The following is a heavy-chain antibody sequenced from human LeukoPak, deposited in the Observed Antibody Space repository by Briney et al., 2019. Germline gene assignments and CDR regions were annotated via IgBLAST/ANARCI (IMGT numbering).Heavy chain of an antibody. CDR1: GFTFSSYG. V-gene: IGHV3-23*01. D-gene: IGHD2-15*01. CDR2: ISHTGGSP. Sequence: GGTLRLSCAASGFTFSSYGMSWVRQVPGKGLEWVSSISHTGGSPYYADSVKGRFTVSRDNSKNTLYLQMNSLTVEDMAIYYCAVCAGRGAYCRGGSCYPYYYYYMDVWGTGTTVTISS. CDR3: AVCAGRGAYCRGGSCYPYYYYYMDV. J-gene: IGHJ6*03.